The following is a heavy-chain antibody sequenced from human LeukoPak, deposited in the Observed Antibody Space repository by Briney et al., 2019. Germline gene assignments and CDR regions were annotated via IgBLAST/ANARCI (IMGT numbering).Heavy chain of an antibody. CDR1: GFTFTTYA. CDR2: ISRDGGEST. D-gene: IGHD2-15*01. Sequence: GGSLSLSCAASGFTFTTYAMGWVRQAPGKGLEWVSRISRDGGESTFYADSVKGRFTISRDNSKNTLYLQMNSLRAEDTAVCYCAKDGPAWSYDYWGQGTLVTVSS. V-gene: IGHV3-23*01. J-gene: IGHJ4*02. CDR3: AKDGPAWSYDY.